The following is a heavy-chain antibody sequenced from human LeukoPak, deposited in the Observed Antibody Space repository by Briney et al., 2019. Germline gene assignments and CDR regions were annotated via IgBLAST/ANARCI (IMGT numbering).Heavy chain of an antibody. D-gene: IGHD6-19*01. V-gene: IGHV4-39*01. J-gene: IGHJ4*02. CDR2: IYNSGST. CDR1: GGSISSSTYY. Sequence: PSETLSLTCTVSGGSISSSTYYWGWIRQPPGKGLEWIGNIYNSGSTSYSPSLKSRVTISVDTSKNQFSLKLSSVTAADTAVYYCARWRKQWLFDYWGQGTLVTVSS. CDR3: ARWRKQWLFDY.